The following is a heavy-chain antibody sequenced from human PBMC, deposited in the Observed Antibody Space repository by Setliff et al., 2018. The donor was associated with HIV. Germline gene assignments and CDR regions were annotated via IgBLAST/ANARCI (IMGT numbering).Heavy chain of an antibody. J-gene: IGHJ4*02. D-gene: IGHD5-12*01. V-gene: IGHV4-59*11. CDR3: ARSPLYSGYERYYFDY. CDR1: GASSSSHY. CDR2: VYNSGTT. Sequence: SETLSLTCTVSGASSSSHYWSWIRQPPGKAPEWIGYVYNSGTTNYNPSLKSRVTISLDRSKTQFSLKLSSVTAADTAVYYCARSPLYSGYERYYFDYWGQGTLVTVSS.